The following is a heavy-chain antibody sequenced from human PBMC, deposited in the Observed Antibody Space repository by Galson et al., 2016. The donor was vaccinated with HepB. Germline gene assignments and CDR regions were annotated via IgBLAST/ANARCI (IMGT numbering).Heavy chain of an antibody. CDR3: VKRTTATGGYFDY. J-gene: IGHJ4*02. D-gene: IGHD2-8*02. Sequence: SLRLSCAASGFTLNNYVMSWVRQVPGRGLESVSSIIGSGATTYYIDSVRGRFTISRDISKNTLYLEMNSLRADNTAVYYCVKRTTATGGYFDYWGQGTLVTVSS. V-gene: IGHV3-23*01. CDR2: IIGSGATT. CDR1: GFTLNNYV.